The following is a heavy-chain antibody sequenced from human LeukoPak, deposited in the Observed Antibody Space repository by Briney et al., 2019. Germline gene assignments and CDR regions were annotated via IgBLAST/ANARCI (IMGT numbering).Heavy chain of an antibody. CDR1: GYSFASYW. V-gene: IGHV5-51*01. D-gene: IGHD2-2*01. CDR2: IYPGDSDT. Sequence: GESLKISCKGSGYSFASYWIAWVRQMPGKGLEWMGIIYPGDSDTRYSPSFQGQVIISADKSISTAYLQWSSLKASDTAIYYCARQWGDCSSTSCYSAYWGQGTLVTVSS. J-gene: IGHJ4*02. CDR3: ARQWGDCSSTSCYSAY.